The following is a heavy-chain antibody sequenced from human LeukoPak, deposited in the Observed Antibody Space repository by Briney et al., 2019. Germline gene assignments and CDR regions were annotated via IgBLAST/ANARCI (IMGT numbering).Heavy chain of an antibody. CDR3: ATLKGWYGKGCFDY. J-gene: IGHJ4*02. V-gene: IGHV3-53*01. CDR2: IYSDGKA. D-gene: IGHD6-19*01. Sequence: GGSVRLSCAASGVTVSTIYMGWVRQAPGKGLDWVSVIYSDGKAYYAESVKGRFTISRDSSDNTLFLQMNSLRAEDTAVYYCATLKGWYGKGCFDYWGQGTLVTVSS. CDR1: GVTVSTIY.